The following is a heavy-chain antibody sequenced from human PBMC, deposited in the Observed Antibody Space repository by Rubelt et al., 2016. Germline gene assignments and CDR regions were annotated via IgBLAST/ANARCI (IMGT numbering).Heavy chain of an antibody. V-gene: IGHV4-59*08. D-gene: IGHD6-19*01. CDR3: ARQVGTVGSGWEFDY. Sequence: GDIYYSGSTNYNPSLKSRVTISVDTSKNQFSLKLSSVTAADTAVYYCARQVGTVGSGWEFDYWGQGTLVTVSS. CDR2: IYYSGST. J-gene: IGHJ4*02.